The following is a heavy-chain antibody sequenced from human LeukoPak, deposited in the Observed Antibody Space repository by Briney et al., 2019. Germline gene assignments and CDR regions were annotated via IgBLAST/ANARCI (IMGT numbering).Heavy chain of an antibody. CDR2: ITTSSTYT. CDR1: GFTFSSYG. Sequence: PGGSLRLSCAASGFTFSSYGMSWVRQAPGKGLEWISSITTSSTYTFYADSVKGRFTISRDNAKNSLYLQMNSLRAEDTAVYYCARDPYSGSYGDSYYYYVDVWGKGTTVTISS. J-gene: IGHJ6*03. V-gene: IGHV3-21*01. D-gene: IGHD1-26*01. CDR3: ARDPYSGSYGDSYYYYVDV.